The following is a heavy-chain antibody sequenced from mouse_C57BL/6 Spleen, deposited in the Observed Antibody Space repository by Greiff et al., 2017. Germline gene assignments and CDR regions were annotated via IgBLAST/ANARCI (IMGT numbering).Heavy chain of an antibody. Sequence: VQLQQPGAELVKPGASVKMSCKASGYTFTSYWITWVKQRLGQGLEWMGDIYPGSGSTNYNEKFKSKATRTVDTSSSTAYMQLRSLTSEDSAVYCFARGSHGYCDYWGQGTTLTVSS. CDR2: IYPGSGST. CDR3: ARGSHGYCDY. V-gene: IGHV1-55*01. CDR1: GYTFTSYW. J-gene: IGHJ2*01.